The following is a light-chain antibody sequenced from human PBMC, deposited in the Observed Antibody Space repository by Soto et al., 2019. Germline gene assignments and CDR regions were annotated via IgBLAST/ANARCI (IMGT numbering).Light chain of an antibody. V-gene: IGKV3-20*01. CDR2: GAS. CDR3: QQYGTSPT. Sequence: EIVLTQSPGTLSLSPGERATLSCRASQSVSNNYLAWYQQKPGQAPRRLIFGASGRATGIPDRFSGSGSGTDFTLTISRLEPEECAVYYCQQYGTSPTFGQGTNVEIK. CDR1: QSVSNNY. J-gene: IGKJ1*01.